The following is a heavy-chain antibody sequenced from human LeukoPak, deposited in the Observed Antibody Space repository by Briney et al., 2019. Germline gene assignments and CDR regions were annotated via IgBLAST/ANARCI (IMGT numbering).Heavy chain of an antibody. D-gene: IGHD3-10*01. J-gene: IGHJ4*02. CDR3: ARDYFRASDY. V-gene: IGHV3-48*01. CDR1: GFTFSNHD. Sequence: GGSLRLSCAASGFTFSNHDMNWVRQPPGKGLEWISYISSDTSVIYYADSVKGRFTISRDNAKNSLFLQMTSLSAEDTAVYYCARDYFRASDYWGQGTLVTVSS. CDR2: ISSDTSVI.